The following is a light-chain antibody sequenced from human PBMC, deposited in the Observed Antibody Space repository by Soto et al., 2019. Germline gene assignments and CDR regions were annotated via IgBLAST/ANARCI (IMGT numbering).Light chain of an antibody. V-gene: IGKV3D-15*01. Sequence: EIVMTQSPASLSVSPGDGATLSCRASQSVASNVSWYQQKPGQGPRLLIHGASTRAAGVPVRFSGSGSGTDFTLTISSLQSEDFAVYYCQQYHNWPPQYTFGQGTKQQIK. J-gene: IGKJ2*01. CDR2: GAS. CDR3: QQYHNWPPQYT. CDR1: QSVASN.